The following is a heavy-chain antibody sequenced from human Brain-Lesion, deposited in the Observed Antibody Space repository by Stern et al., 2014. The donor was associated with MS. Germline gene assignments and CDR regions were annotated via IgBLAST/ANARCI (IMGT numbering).Heavy chain of an antibody. Sequence: VQLVESGAEVKKPGASVKVSCKASGYTFTSYDVTWVRQAPGQGLAWMGWMNPDSGNIGYAQKFQGRVIMTRSTSISTAYIELTSLRSEDTAVYYCARRRQYYYGSGDYWGQGTLVTVSS. D-gene: IGHD3-10*01. CDR3: ARRRQYYYGSGDY. J-gene: IGHJ4*02. CDR2: MNPDSGNI. CDR1: GYTFTSYD. V-gene: IGHV1-8*01.